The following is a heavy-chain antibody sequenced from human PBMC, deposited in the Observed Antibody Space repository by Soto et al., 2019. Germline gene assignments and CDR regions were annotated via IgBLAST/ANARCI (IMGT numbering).Heavy chain of an antibody. D-gene: IGHD4-17*01. Sequence: SETLSLTCTVSGGSISSSSYYWGWIRQPPGKGLEWIGSIYYSGSTYYNPSLKSRVTISVDTSKNQFSLKLSSVTAADTAVYYCARLGGHGDYVDYWGQGTLVTVSS. CDR1: GGSISSSSYY. V-gene: IGHV4-39*01. J-gene: IGHJ4*02. CDR2: IYYSGST. CDR3: ARLGGHGDYVDY.